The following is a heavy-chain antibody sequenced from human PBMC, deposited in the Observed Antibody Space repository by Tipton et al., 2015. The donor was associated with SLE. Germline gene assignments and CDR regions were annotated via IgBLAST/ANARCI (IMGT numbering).Heavy chain of an antibody. V-gene: IGHV1-2*02. D-gene: IGHD7-27*01. CDR3: ARTNWGRGYYYYYMDV. J-gene: IGHJ6*03. Sequence: QLVQSGAEVKKPGASVKVSCKASGYTFTGYYMHWVRQAPGQGLEWMGWINPNSGGTNYAQKFQGRVTMTRDTSISTAYMELSRLRSDDTAVYYCARTNWGRGYYYYYMDVWGKGTTVTVSS. CDR2: INPNSGGT. CDR1: GYTFTGYY.